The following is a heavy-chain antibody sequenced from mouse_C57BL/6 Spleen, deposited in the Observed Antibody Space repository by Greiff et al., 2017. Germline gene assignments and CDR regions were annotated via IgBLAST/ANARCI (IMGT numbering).Heavy chain of an antibody. V-gene: IGHV1-69*01. D-gene: IGHD1-1*01. CDR3: ARFTTVVVDY. CDR1: GYTFTSYW. Sequence: VQLQQPGAELVMPGASVKLSCKASGYTFTSYWMHWVKQRPGQGLEWIGEIDPSDSYTNYNQKFKGKSTLTVDKSSSTAYMQLSSLTSEDSAVYYCARFTTVVVDYWGQGTTLTVSS. CDR2: IDPSDSYT. J-gene: IGHJ2*01.